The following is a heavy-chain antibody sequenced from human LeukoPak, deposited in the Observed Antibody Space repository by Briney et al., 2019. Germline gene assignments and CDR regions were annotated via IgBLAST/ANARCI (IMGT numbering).Heavy chain of an antibody. J-gene: IGHJ6*03. D-gene: IGHD5-12*01. CDR2: IIPIFGTA. Sequence: SVKVSCKASGYTFTSHGISWVRQAPGQGLEWMGGIIPIFGTANYAQKFQGRVTITADESTSTAYMELSSLRSEDTAVYYCARTATSKRWGYYYYYYMDVWGKGTTVTISS. CDR3: ARTATSKRWGYYYYYYMDV. V-gene: IGHV1-69*13. CDR1: GYTFTSHG.